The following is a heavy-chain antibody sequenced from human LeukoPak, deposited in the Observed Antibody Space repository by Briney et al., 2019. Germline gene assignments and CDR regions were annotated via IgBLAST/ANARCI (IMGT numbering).Heavy chain of an antibody. CDR3: AKNSAFDY. CDR2: ISYDGSNK. J-gene: IGHJ4*02. V-gene: IGHV3-30*18. Sequence: GGSLRLSCAASGFTFSSYGMHWVRQAPGKGLEWVAVISYDGSNKYYADSVKGRFTISRDNSKNTLYLQMNSLRAEDTAVCYCAKNSAFDYWGQGTLVTVSS. D-gene: IGHD3-10*01. CDR1: GFTFSSYG.